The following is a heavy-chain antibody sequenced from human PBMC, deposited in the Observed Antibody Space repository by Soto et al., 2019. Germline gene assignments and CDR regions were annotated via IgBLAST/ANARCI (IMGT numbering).Heavy chain of an antibody. CDR3: AKDVAVRGVTSFDY. J-gene: IGHJ4*02. D-gene: IGHD3-10*01. Sequence: PGGSLRLSCAASGFTFSSYAMNWVRQAPGKGLEWVSSITGGGSTYYADSVKGRFTISRDNSKNTLYLQMSSLRAEDTAVYYCAKDVAVRGVTSFDYWGQGTLVTVSS. V-gene: IGHV3-23*01. CDR2: ITGGGST. CDR1: GFTFSSYA.